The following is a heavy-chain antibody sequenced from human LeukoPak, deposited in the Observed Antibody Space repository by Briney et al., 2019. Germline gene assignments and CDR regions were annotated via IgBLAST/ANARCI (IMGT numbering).Heavy chain of an antibody. Sequence: ASVKVSCKASGYTFTSYGISWVRQAPGQGLEWMGWISAYNGNTNYAQKLQGRVTMTTDTSTSTAYMELRSPRSDDTAVYYCARYSSSWYNRAMDVWGQGTTVTVSS. D-gene: IGHD6-13*01. V-gene: IGHV1-18*01. J-gene: IGHJ6*02. CDR1: GYTFTSYG. CDR2: ISAYNGNT. CDR3: ARYSSSWYNRAMDV.